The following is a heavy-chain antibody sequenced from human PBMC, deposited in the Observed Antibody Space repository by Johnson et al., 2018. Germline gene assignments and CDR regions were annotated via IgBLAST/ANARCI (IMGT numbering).Heavy chain of an antibody. CDR1: GFTFSDYG. CDR3: ARGVFDGYMDV. CDR2: ISYDGRNE. D-gene: IGHD3-9*01. V-gene: IGHV3-30*03. Sequence: QVQLVQSGGGVVQPGRSLRLSCAASGFTFSDYGMHWVRQAPGKGLEWVAAISYDGRNEYYADSVKGRFTISRDNSKNTVFLQMNSLRAEDTAIYYCARGVFDGYMDVWGKGTTVTVSS. J-gene: IGHJ6*03.